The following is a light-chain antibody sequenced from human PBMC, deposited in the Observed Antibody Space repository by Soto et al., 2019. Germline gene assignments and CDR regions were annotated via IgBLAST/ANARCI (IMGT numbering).Light chain of an antibody. Sequence: IVMTQSPATLSVSPGDRATLSCRASQSVSSYLAWYQQKPGQAPRLLIYGASSRATGIPDRFSGSGSGTDFTLTISRLEPEDFAVYYCQQYGRTFGQGTKVDIK. CDR1: QSVSSY. V-gene: IGKV3-20*01. J-gene: IGKJ1*01. CDR2: GAS. CDR3: QQYGRT.